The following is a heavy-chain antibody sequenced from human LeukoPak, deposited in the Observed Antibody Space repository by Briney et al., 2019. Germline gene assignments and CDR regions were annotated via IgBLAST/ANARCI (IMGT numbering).Heavy chain of an antibody. CDR2: IIPILGIA. V-gene: IGHV1-69*04. J-gene: IGHJ4*02. CDR1: GGTFISYA. D-gene: IGHD3-22*01. CDR3: ARAPARHYYDSSGYYEAFDY. Sequence: SVKVSCKASGGTFISYAISWVRQAPGQGLEWMGRIIPILGIANYAQKFQGRVTITADKSTSTAYMELSSLRSEDTAVYYCARAPARHYYDSSGYYEAFDYWGQGTLVTVSS.